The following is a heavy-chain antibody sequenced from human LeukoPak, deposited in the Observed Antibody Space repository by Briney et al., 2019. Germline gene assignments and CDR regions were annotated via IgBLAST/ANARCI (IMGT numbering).Heavy chain of an antibody. V-gene: IGHV1-69*04. CDR1: GGTFSSYA. D-gene: IGHD3-22*01. J-gene: IGHJ4*02. CDR2: IIPILGIA. CDR3: ARDMYYYDSSGYDN. Sequence: SVKVSCKASGGTFSSYAISWVRQAPGQGLEWMGRIIPILGIANYAQKFQGRVTITADKSTSTAYMELRSLRSDDTAVYYCARDMYYYDSSGYDNWGQGTLVTVSS.